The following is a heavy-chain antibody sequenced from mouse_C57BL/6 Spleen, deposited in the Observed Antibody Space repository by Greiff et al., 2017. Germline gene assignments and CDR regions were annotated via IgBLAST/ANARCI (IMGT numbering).Heavy chain of an antibody. Sequence: EVLVVESGGGLVQPGGSMKLSCVASGFTFSNYWMNWVRQSPEKGLEWVALIRLKSDNYATHSAASVNGRFTISRDDSKRSVYLQMNNLRAEDTGIYYCTGLGYYFDYWGQGTTLTVSS. J-gene: IGHJ2*01. CDR3: TGLGYYFDY. V-gene: IGHV6-3*01. CDR2: IRLKSDNYAT. D-gene: IGHD4-1*01. CDR1: GFTFSNYW.